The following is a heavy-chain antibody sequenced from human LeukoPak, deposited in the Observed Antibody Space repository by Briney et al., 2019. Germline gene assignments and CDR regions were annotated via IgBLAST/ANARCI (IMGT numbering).Heavy chain of an antibody. Sequence: GASVKVSCKASGYTFTSYYMHWVRQAPGQGLEWMGIINPSGGSTSYAQKFQGRVTMTRDMSTSTVYMELSSLRSEDTAVYYCASQGAVPAVFLYFQHWGQGTLVTVSS. CDR1: GYTFTSYY. CDR2: INPSGGST. CDR3: ASQGAVPAVFLYFQH. D-gene: IGHD2-2*01. V-gene: IGHV1-46*01. J-gene: IGHJ1*01.